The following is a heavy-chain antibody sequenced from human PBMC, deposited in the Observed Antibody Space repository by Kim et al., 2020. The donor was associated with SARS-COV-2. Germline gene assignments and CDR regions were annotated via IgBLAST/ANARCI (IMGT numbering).Heavy chain of an antibody. J-gene: IGHJ6*01. CDR2: IIPIFGTA. CDR1: VGTFSSYA. CDR3: ARGGKGNCSSTSCYHYYYYGMYV. D-gene: IGHD2-2*01. Sequence: SVKVSCKASVGTFSSYAISWVRQAPGQGLEWMGGIIPIFGTAYYAQKFQGRVTITADESTSTAYMALSSLISEDTAVYYCARGGKGNCSSTSCYHYYYYGMYVWWDRTTVSVSS. V-gene: IGHV1-69*13.